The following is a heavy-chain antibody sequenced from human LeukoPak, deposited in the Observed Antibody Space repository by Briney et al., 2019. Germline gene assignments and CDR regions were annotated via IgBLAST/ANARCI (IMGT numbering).Heavy chain of an antibody. Sequence: PGGSLRLSCEASVFTLANYWMSWVRQAPGKGLEGVSYISSGGSTIYCADSVKGRFTISRDNPKNTLYLQMNSLRAEDTAVYYCVIEASPTRIGRTDYWGQGTLVTVSS. V-gene: IGHV3-48*01. CDR2: ISSGGSTI. J-gene: IGHJ4*02. CDR3: VIEASPTRIGRTDY. D-gene: IGHD2-15*01. CDR1: VFTLANYW.